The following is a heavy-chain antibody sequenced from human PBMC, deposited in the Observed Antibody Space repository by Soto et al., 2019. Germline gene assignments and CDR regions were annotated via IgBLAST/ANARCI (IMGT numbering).Heavy chain of an antibody. CDR1: GYTFTNYG. J-gene: IGHJ2*01. CDR3: ARDGDRCTSTRCSPWPDTHFDL. D-gene: IGHD2-2*01. V-gene: IGHV1-18*01. CDR2: ISPYNGNT. Sequence: QVQLVQSGDEVKKPGGSVKVSCKASGYTFTNYGISWVRQAPGQGLEWMGWISPYNGNTKYPQKLQGRVTMTTDTSTRTSYMELRSLRSDDTAVYFCARDGDRCTSTRCSPWPDTHFDLWGRGTLVTVSS.